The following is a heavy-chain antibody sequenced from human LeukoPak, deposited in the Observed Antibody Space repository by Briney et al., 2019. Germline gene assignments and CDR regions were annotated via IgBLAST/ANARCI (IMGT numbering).Heavy chain of an antibody. Sequence: SETLSLTCTVSGVSISSGDYYWSWIRQPPGKGLEWIGYIYYSGSTYYNPSLKSRVTISVDTSKNQFSLKLSSVTAADTAVYYCARRVFSYLDYWGQGTLVTVSS. CDR3: ARRVFSYLDY. CDR1: GVSISSGDYY. D-gene: IGHD6-13*01. V-gene: IGHV4-30-4*01. CDR2: IYYSGST. J-gene: IGHJ4*02.